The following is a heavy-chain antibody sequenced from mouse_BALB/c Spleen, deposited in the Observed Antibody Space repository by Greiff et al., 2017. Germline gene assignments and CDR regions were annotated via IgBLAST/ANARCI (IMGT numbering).Heavy chain of an antibody. D-gene: IGHD1-1*01. CDR3: ARPYYYGSSSWFAY. CDR2: ISNGGGST. CDR1: GFTFSSYT. J-gene: IGHJ3*01. V-gene: IGHV5-12-2*01. Sequence: VMLVESGGGLVQPGGSLKLSCAASGFTFSSYTMSWVRQTPEKRLEWVAYISNGGGSTYYPDTVKGRFTISRDNAKNTLYLQMSSLKSEDTAMYYCARPYYYGSSSWFAYWGQGTLVTVSA.